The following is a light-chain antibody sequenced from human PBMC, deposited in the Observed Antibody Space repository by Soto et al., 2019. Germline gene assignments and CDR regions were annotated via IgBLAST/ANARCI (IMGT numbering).Light chain of an antibody. Sequence: EIVMTQSPLSLPVTPGEPASISCRSSQSLLHSNGYNYLDWYLQKPGQSPQLLIYLGSNRASGVPDRFSGSGSGTEFTLRIRRVEAEDVGVYYCMQALQTPWTFGQGTKVDIK. J-gene: IGKJ1*01. CDR1: QSLLHSNGYNY. CDR3: MQALQTPWT. V-gene: IGKV2-28*01. CDR2: LGS.